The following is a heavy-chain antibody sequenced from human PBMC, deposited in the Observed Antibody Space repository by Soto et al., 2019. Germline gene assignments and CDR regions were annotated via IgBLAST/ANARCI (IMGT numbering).Heavy chain of an antibody. D-gene: IGHD3-10*01. CDR3: ARDLFGSGSLYYYYYHGMDV. J-gene: IGHJ6*02. Sequence: GASVKVSCKASGYTFTSYCISWVRQAPGRGLEWMGWISAYNGNTNYAQKLQGRVTMTTDTSTSTAYMELRSLRSDDTAVYYCARDLFGSGSLYYYYYHGMDVWGQGTTVTVSS. V-gene: IGHV1-18*01. CDR1: GYTFTSYC. CDR2: ISAYNGNT.